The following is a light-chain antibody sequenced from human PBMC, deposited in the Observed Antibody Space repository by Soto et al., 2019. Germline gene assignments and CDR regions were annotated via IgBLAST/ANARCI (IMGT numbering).Light chain of an antibody. CDR2: RNN. Sequence: QSVLTQPPSASGTPGQRVTISCSGSSSNIGSNYVYWYQQLPGTAPKLLIYRNNQRPSGVPDRFSGSKSGTSASLAISGLRSEDEADYYCAAWDASLSARWVFGGGTKLTVL. CDR1: SSNIGSNY. CDR3: AAWDASLSARWV. V-gene: IGLV1-47*01. J-gene: IGLJ3*02.